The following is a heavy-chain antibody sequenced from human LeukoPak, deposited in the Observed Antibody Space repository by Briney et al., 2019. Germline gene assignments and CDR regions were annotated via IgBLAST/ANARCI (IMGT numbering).Heavy chain of an antibody. CDR2: ISPSGDIT. J-gene: IGHJ4*02. D-gene: IGHD3-10*01. V-gene: IGHV3-23*01. CDR3: ARDRYYGSGSRGVYFDY. Sequence: GGSLRLSRAASGLTLRKHGMNWVRQAPGKGLEWVSGISPSGDITYYADSVKGRFTISRDNSKNTLYLQMNSLRAEDTAVYYCARDRYYGSGSRGVYFDYWGQGTLVTVSS. CDR1: GLTLRKHG.